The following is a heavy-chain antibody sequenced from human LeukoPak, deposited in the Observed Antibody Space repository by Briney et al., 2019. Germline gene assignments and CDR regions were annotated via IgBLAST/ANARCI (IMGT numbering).Heavy chain of an antibody. J-gene: IGHJ6*02. Sequence: GGSLRLSCAASGFTFSNYWMHWVRQAPGKGLVWVSRINSDGSSTSYADSVKGRFTISRDNAKNTLYLQMNSLRAEDTAVYYCARGYYYYYYGMDVWGQGTTVTVSS. CDR2: INSDGSST. CDR1: GFTFSNYW. V-gene: IGHV3-74*01. CDR3: ARGYYYYYYGMDV.